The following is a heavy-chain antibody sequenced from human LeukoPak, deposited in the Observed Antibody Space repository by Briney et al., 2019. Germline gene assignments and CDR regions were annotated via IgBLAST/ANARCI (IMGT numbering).Heavy chain of an antibody. CDR2: FDPEDGET. D-gene: IGHD3-9*01. CDR1: GYTLTELS. V-gene: IGHV1-24*01. CDR3: ATTPIDPKAFDI. J-gene: IGHJ3*02. Sequence: GASVKVSCKVSGYTLTELSMHWVRQAPGKGLEWMGGFDPEDGETIYAQKFQGRVTMTEGTSTDTAYMELSSLRSEDTAVYYCATTPIDPKAFDIWGQGTMVTVSS.